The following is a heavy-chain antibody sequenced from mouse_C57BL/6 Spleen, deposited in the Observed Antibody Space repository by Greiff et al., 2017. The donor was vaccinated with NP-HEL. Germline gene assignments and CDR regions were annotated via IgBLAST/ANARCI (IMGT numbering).Heavy chain of an antibody. Sequence: EVQLQQSGAELVKPGASVKFSCKASGYSFTAPCMHWVQQRPEQGLEWIGWIYPDDGDTNYAGKFKGKATITADTSSTTAYLQLSSLTSEDTAVYYCTTTGRYVDDWGTGTTLTVSS. J-gene: IGHJ1*03. CDR1: GYSFTAPC. CDR2: IYPDDGDT. V-gene: IGHV14-4*01. CDR3: TTTGRYVDD.